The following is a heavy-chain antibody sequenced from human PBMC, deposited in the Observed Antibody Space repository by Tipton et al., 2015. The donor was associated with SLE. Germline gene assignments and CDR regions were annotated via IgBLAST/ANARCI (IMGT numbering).Heavy chain of an antibody. D-gene: IGHD6-19*01. Sequence: SLRLSCAASGFTFSSYGMHWVRQAPGKGLEWVAVIWYDGSNKYYADSVKGRFTISRDNSKNTLYLQMNSLRAEDTAVYYCARESSGWYFDLWGRGTLVTVSS. CDR3: ARESSGWYFDL. V-gene: IGHV3-33*01. CDR2: IWYDGSNK. CDR1: GFTFSSYG. J-gene: IGHJ2*01.